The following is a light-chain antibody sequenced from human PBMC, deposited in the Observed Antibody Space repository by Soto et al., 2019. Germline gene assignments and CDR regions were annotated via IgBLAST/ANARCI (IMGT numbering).Light chain of an antibody. J-gene: IGLJ1*01. CDR1: VSDVGNFGP. Sequence: QSALTQPASVSGSPGQSITISCTGSVSDVGNFGPVSWYQQHPGQVPKLIIYEGNRRPSGVSSRFSGSKSGNTASLTISGLQAEDEADYYCCSYVGAMTYVFGTGTKVTVL. V-gene: IGLV2-23*01. CDR2: EGN. CDR3: CSYVGAMTYV.